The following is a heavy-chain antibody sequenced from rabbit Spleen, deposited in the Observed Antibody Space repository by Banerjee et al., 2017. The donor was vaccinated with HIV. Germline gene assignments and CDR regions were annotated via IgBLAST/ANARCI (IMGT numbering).Heavy chain of an antibody. J-gene: IGHJ6*01. Sequence: QEQLEESGGGLVKPEGSLTLTCKASGFPFSNKAVMCCVRQAPGKGLEWISCIAGSSSGFTYSASWAKGRFSFSKTSSTTVTLQMTSLTVADTATYFCAWDTGSSFSSYGVDLWGQGTLVTVS. CDR2: IAGSSSGFT. V-gene: IGHV1S45*01. CDR1: GFPFSNKAV. D-gene: IGHD8-1*01. CDR3: AWDTGSSFSSYGVDL.